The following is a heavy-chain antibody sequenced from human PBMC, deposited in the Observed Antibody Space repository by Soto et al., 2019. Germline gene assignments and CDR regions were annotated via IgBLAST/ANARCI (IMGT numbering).Heavy chain of an antibody. Sequence: SETLSLTCTVSGVSISSSSYYWGWIRQPPGKGLEWIGSIYYSGSTYYNPSLKSRVTISVDTSKNQFSLKLSSVTAADTAVYYCARKPIVVVTATKPDDAFDIWGQGTMVTVSS. CDR3: ARKPIVVVTATKPDDAFDI. D-gene: IGHD2-21*02. CDR2: IYYSGST. V-gene: IGHV4-39*01. J-gene: IGHJ3*02. CDR1: GVSISSSSYY.